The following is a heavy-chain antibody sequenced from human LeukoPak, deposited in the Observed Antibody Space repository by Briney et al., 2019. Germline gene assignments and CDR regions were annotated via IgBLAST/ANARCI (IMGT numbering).Heavy chain of an antibody. CDR2: INHSGST. CDR1: GGSFSGYY. CDR3: ARGLRGYGLDY. Sequence: TSETLSLTCADYGGSFSGYYWSWIRQPPGKGLEWIGEINHSGSTNYNPSLKSRVTISVDTSKNQFSLKLSSVTAADTAVYYCARGLRGYGLDYWGQGTLVTVSS. J-gene: IGHJ4*02. V-gene: IGHV4-34*01. D-gene: IGHD5-18*01.